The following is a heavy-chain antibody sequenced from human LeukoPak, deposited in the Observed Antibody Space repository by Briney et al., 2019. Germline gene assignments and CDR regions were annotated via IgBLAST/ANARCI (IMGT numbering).Heavy chain of an antibody. D-gene: IGHD6-13*01. J-gene: IGHJ4*02. CDR3: AKDETPASFGGGRSRYSSSCHDY. V-gene: IGHV3-23*01. CDR1: GFTFSGYA. Sequence: GGSLRLSCAASGFTFSGYAMSWVRQAPGKGLEWVSAISGSGGSTYYADSVKGRFTISRDNSKNTLYLQMNSLRAEDTAVYYCAKDETPASFGGGRSRYSSSCHDYWGQGTLVTVSS. CDR2: ISGSGGST.